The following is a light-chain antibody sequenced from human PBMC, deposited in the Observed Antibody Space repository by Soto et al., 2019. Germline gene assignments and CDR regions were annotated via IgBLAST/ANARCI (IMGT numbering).Light chain of an antibody. CDR3: QQYSSSSWT. CDR1: QSVSSSY. V-gene: IGKV3-20*01. J-gene: IGKJ1*01. Sequence: EIVLPQSPGTLSLSPGERATLSCRASQSVSSSYLAWYQQKPGQAPRLLIYGASSRATGIPDRFSGSGSGTDFTLTISRLEPEDFAVYYCQQYSSSSWTFGQGTKVEIK. CDR2: GAS.